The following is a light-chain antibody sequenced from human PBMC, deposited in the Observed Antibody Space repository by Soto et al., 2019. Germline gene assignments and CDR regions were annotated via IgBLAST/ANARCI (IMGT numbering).Light chain of an antibody. J-gene: IGKJ4*01. CDR3: MQALQTPT. CDR2: LGT. Sequence: DIVMTQSPLSLPVTPGEPASISCRSSQTLLHSNGYNYLDWYLQKPGQSPQLLIYLGTSRASGVPDRFSGSGSDTDFTLKISRVEAEDVGVYYCMQALQTPTFGGGTKVEIK. V-gene: IGKV2-28*01. CDR1: QTLLHSNGYNY.